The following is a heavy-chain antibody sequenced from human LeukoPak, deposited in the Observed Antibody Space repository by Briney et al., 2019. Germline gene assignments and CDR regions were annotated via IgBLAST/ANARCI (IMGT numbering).Heavy chain of an antibody. D-gene: IGHD3-10*01. CDR3: ARGNYGSGSYFPYLFNRLPLDY. J-gene: IGHJ4*02. Sequence: SETLSLTCAVYGGSFSGYYWNWIRQPPGKGLEWIGEINHSGSTNYNPSLKSRVTISVDTSKNQFSLKLSSVTAADTAVYYCARGNYGSGSYFPYLFNRLPLDYWGQGTLVTVSS. CDR2: INHSGST. CDR1: GGSFSGYY. V-gene: IGHV4-34*01.